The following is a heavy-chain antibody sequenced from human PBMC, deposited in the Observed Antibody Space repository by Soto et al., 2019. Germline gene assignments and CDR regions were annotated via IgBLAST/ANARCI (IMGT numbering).Heavy chain of an antibody. D-gene: IGHD1-26*01. CDR3: AREREILGSGMDV. CDR1: GDSVSSGGYY. J-gene: IGHJ6*02. Sequence: QVQVQESGPGLVKPSQTLSLTCNVSGDSVSSGGYYWSWIRQHPGKGLEWIGYIYYRGNTYYNPPLKSRVTISLDTSKNPVSLKMNSVTAADSAVYYCAREREILGSGMDVWGQGTTVTVSS. CDR2: IYYRGNT. V-gene: IGHV4-31*03.